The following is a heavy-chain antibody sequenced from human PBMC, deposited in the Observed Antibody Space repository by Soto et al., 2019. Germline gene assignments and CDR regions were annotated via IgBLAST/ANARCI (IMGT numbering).Heavy chain of an antibody. CDR1: GGSISSGGYY. CDR2: IYYSGST. J-gene: IGHJ4*02. V-gene: IGHV4-31*03. Sequence: ALTCTVSGGSISSGGYYWSWIRQHPGKGLEWIGYIYYSGSTYYNPSLKSRVTISVDTSKNQFSLKLSSVTAADTAVYYCARGYGYSTYFDYWGQGTRVTVSS. D-gene: IGHD5-18*01. CDR3: ARGYGYSTYFDY.